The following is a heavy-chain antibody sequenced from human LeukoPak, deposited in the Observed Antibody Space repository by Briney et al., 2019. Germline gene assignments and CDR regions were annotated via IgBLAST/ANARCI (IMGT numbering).Heavy chain of an antibody. D-gene: IGHD5-24*01. Sequence: GGSLRLSCAASGFTFSSYSMNWVRQAPGKGLEWVSYISSSSSTIYYADSVKGRFTISRDNAKNSLYLQMNSLRAEDTAVYYCARLGDGYKFDCWGQGTLVTVSS. CDR2: ISSSSSTI. CDR1: GFTFSSYS. J-gene: IGHJ4*02. CDR3: ARLGDGYKFDC. V-gene: IGHV3-48*04.